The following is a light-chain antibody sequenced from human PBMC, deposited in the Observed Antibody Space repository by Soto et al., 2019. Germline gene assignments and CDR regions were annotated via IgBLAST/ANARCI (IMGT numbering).Light chain of an antibody. J-gene: IGKJ4*01. CDR3: QWRSDWPPRLT. CDR2: DAS. CDR1: ESIGNY. Sequence: EVVLTQSPATLSLSPGERATLSCRASESIGNYLAWYQQKLGQAPKLLIYDASHRAIGIPGRFSGDGYGSDFTLTISSLEPEDFAVYSCQWRSDWPPRLTFGGGTKVEIK. V-gene: IGKV3-11*01.